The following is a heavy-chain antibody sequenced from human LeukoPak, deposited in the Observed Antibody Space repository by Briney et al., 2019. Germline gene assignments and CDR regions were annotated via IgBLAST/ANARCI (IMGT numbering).Heavy chain of an antibody. D-gene: IGHD3-10*01. V-gene: IGHV3-23*01. CDR1: GFTFSSYG. CDR2: ISGSGGST. J-gene: IGHJ4*02. Sequence: GGSLRLSCAASGFTFSSYGMSWVRQAPGKGLEWVSAISGSGGSTYYADSVKGRFTISRDNSKNTLYLQMNSLRAEDTAVYYCAKGPMVRGVIRTFRPYYFDYWGQGTLVTVSS. CDR3: AKGPMVRGVIRTFRPYYFDY.